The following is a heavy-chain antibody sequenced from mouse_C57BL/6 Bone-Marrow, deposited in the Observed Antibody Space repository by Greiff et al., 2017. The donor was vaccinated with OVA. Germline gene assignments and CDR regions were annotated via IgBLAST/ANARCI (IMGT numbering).Heavy chain of an antibody. D-gene: IGHD3-3*01. Sequence: QVQLQQSGPELVKPGASVKISCKASGYAFSSSWMNWVKQRPGKGLEWIGRIYPGAGDTNYNGKFKGKATLTADKSSSTAYMQLSSLTSEDSAVYFCARCRGANYAMDYWGQGTSVTVSS. V-gene: IGHV1-82*01. J-gene: IGHJ4*01. CDR2: IYPGAGDT. CDR3: ARCRGANYAMDY. CDR1: GYAFSSSW.